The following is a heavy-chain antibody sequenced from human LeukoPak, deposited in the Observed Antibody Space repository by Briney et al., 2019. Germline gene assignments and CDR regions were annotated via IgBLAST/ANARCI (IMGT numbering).Heavy chain of an antibody. CDR3: ARGTWSAGMNMRGYYFDY. CDR1: GGSISRSNW. J-gene: IGHJ4*02. Sequence: PSGTLSLTCDVSGGSISRSNWWSWVRQPPGKGLEWIGEIHHSGSTNYSPSLKSRVTISVDKSKNQFSLKLSSVTAADTAVYYCARGTWSAGMNMRGYYFDYWGQGALVTVSS. V-gene: IGHV4-4*02. CDR2: IHHSGST. D-gene: IGHD6-19*01.